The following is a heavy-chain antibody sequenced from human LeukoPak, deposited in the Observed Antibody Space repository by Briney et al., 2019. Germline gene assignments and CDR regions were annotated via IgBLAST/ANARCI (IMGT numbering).Heavy chain of an antibody. CDR1: GFTFSSYG. CDR2: ISYDGSNK. V-gene: IGHV3-30*18. CDR3: AKDSSSGHSGSYLFDY. J-gene: IGHJ4*02. D-gene: IGHD1-26*01. Sequence: GGSLRLSCAASGFTFSSYGMHWVRQAPGKGLEWVAVISYDGSNKYYADSVKGRFTISRDNSKNTLYLQMNSLRAEDTAVYYCAKDSSSGHSGSYLFDYWGQGTPVTVSS.